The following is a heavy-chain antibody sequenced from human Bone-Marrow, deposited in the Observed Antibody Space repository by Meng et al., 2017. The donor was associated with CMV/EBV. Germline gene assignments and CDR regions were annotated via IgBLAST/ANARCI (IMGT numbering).Heavy chain of an antibody. CDR3: ARGGKVVPAPYDY. J-gene: IGHJ4*02. D-gene: IGHD2-2*01. Sequence: GGSLRLSCAASGFTFSTYAMSWVRQAPGKGLEWVSIIYNAGRSTYYADSVRDRFTISRDNSKNTLYLQMNSLRVEDTAVYYCARGGKVVPAPYDYWGQGTLVTVSS. CDR1: GFTFSTYA. V-gene: IGHV3-23*03. CDR2: IYNAGRST.